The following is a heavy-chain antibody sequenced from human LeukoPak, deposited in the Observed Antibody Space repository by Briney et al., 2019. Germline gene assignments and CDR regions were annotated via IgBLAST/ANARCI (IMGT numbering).Heavy chain of an antibody. V-gene: IGHV3-15*01. CDR1: GFTFSNAW. CDR2: IKSKTDGGTT. CDR3: TTDPQQWLVIDY. D-gene: IGHD6-19*01. J-gene: IGHJ4*02. Sequence: GGSLRLSCAASGFTFSNAWMSWVRQAPGRGLEWVGRIKSKTDGGTTDYAAPVKGRFTISRDDSKNTLYLQMNSLKTEDTAVYYCTTDPQQWLVIDYRGQGTLVTVSS.